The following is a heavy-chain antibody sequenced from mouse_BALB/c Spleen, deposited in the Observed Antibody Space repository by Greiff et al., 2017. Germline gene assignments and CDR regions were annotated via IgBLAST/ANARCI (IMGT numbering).Heavy chain of an antibody. CDR2: ISNGGGST. CDR1: GFTFSSYT. V-gene: IGHV5-12-2*01. CDR3: ARPSYGNFAY. D-gene: IGHD2-1*01. J-gene: IGHJ3*01. Sequence: EVKLVESGGGLVQPGGSLKLSCAASGFTFSSYTMSWVRQTPEKRLEWVAYISNGGGSTYYPDTVKGRFTISRDNAKNTLYLQMSSLKSEDTAMYYCARPSYGNFAYWGQGTLVTVSA.